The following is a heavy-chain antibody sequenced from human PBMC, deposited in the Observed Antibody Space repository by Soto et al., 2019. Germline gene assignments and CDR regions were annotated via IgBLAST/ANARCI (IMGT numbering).Heavy chain of an antibody. D-gene: IGHD2-21*02. CDR3: AKGFIVVVTVIRPDDAFDV. V-gene: IGHV3-23*01. Sequence: EVQLLESGGGLVQPGGSLRLSCAASGSTFGNFGMNWVRQAPGKGLEWVSGISGGGGSTYYADSVKGRFTISRDPSKNTIFLEMNSLRAEDTAVYYCAKGFIVVVTVIRPDDAFDVWGQGTLVTVSS. J-gene: IGHJ3*01. CDR1: GSTFGNFG. CDR2: ISGGGGST.